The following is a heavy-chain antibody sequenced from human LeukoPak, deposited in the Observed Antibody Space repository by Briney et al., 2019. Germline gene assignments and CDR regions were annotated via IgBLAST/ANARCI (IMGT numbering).Heavy chain of an antibody. D-gene: IGHD3-22*01. J-gene: IGHJ4*02. CDR1: GYTFTNYD. Sequence: ALVKVSCKASGYTFTNYDINWVRRATGQGLEWMGWMNPNSGNTGYAQKFQGRVTMTRNTSISTAYMELSSLRSEDTAVYYCARVPRIRDSSGYYVYWGQGTLVTVSS. V-gene: IGHV1-8*01. CDR2: MNPNSGNT. CDR3: ARVPRIRDSSGYYVY.